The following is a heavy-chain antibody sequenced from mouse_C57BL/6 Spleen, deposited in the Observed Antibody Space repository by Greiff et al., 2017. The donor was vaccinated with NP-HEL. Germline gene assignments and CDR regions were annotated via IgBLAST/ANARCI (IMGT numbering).Heavy chain of an antibody. CDR2: ILPGSGST. Sequence: QVQLQQSGAELMKPGASVKLSCKATGYTFTGYWIEWVKQRPGHGLEWIGEILPGSGSTTYNEKFKGKATFTADTSSNTAYMQLSSLTTEDSAIYYCARDRGSSWEDYWGQGTTLTVSS. J-gene: IGHJ2*01. CDR1: GYTFTGYW. CDR3: ARDRGSSWEDY. D-gene: IGHD1-1*01. V-gene: IGHV1-9*01.